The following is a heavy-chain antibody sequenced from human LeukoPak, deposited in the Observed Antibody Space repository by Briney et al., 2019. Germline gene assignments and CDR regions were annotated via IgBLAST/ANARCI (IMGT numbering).Heavy chain of an antibody. CDR2: IISIFSKT. D-gene: IGHD2-8*02. CDR3: ARDRPGQHYGRSTGYYDMDV. CDR1: RGTYSSYA. V-gene: IGHV1-69*05. J-gene: IGHJ6*03. Sequence: ASVKESCKASRGTYSSYAISWVRPAPGQGLEWMGGIISIFSKTNSEQQFQGRVTTTTDESTSTAYMELSLLRSEDTAVYYCARDRPGQHYGRSTGYYDMDVWGKGTTVTVSS.